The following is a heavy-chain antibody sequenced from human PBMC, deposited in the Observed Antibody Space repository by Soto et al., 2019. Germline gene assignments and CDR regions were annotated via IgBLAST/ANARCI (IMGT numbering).Heavy chain of an antibody. CDR3: ASRDEGSYYGMDV. CDR2: IYHSGST. Sequence: PSETLSLTCTVSGGSISSYYWTWIRQPPGKGLEWIGYIYHSGSTYYHPSLKSRVTISVDRSKNQFSLKLSSVTAADTAVYYCASRDEGSYYGMDVWGQGTTVTVSS. CDR1: GGSISSYY. V-gene: IGHV4-59*12. J-gene: IGHJ6*02.